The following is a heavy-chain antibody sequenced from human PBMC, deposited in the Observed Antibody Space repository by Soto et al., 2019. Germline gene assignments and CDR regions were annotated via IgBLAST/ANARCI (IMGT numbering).Heavy chain of an antibody. CDR2: ISSNSATR. CDR3: ARGGAARPDY. D-gene: IGHD6-6*01. J-gene: IGHJ4*02. CDR1: GFTFSNYG. Sequence: EVQLVESGGGLVQPGGSLRLSCAASGFTFSNYGMNWVRQAPGKGLAWVSYISSNSATRQYADSVKGRFTISRDKAKNSLYLQMNSLRDEDTAVYYCARGGAARPDYLGKGTLVTVSS. V-gene: IGHV3-48*02.